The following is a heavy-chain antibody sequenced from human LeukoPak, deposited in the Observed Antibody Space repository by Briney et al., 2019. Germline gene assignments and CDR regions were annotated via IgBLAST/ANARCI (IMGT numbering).Heavy chain of an antibody. CDR3: ARDSLAYCGGDCYSFPGDY. J-gene: IGHJ4*02. CDR1: GFTFSSYA. V-gene: IGHV3-30-3*01. D-gene: IGHD2-21*02. CDR2: ISYSGSNK. Sequence: GASLRLSCAASGFTFSSYAMRWVRQAPGKGLEWVAAISYSGSNKYYADSVKGRFTISRDNSKNTLYLQMNSLRAEDTAVYCCARDSLAYCGGDCYSFPGDYWGQGALVTVPS.